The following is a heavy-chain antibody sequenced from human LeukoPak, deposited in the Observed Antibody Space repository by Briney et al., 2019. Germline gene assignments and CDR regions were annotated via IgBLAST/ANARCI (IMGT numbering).Heavy chain of an antibody. Sequence: SETLYITRTVSGGSISSYFWSWIRQPPGKGLEWIAYVHYSESTNYNPSLKRRVTISVDMSKNQFSLMLSSVTAADTAVYYCTRDRRGEQLHAFEISGQGALVTVSS. CDR1: GGSISSYF. V-gene: IGHV4-59*01. D-gene: IGHD1/OR15-1a*01. CDR2: VHYSEST. J-gene: IGHJ3*02. CDR3: TRDRRGEQLHAFEI.